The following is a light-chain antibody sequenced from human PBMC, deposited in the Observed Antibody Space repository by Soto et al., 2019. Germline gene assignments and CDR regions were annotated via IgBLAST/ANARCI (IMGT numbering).Light chain of an antibody. V-gene: IGLV2-14*03. CDR3: SSYKISRTYV. J-gene: IGLJ1*01. CDR1: SSDVGAYNF. CDR2: NVY. Sequence: QSALTQPASVSGSPGQSITISCTGTSSDVGAYNFVSWHQQHPGKAPKLIIYNVYDRPSGISYRFSGSKSGNTASLTISGLQGEDEADYYCSSYKISRTYVFRTGTKLTVL.